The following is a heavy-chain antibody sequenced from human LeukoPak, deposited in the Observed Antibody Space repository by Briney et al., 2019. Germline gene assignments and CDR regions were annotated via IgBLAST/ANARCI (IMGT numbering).Heavy chain of an antibody. CDR3: ARESYDSSGYYYFDL. CDR1: GGSISSGGYS. D-gene: IGHD3-22*01. J-gene: IGHJ2*01. V-gene: IGHV4-30-2*01. Sequence: SETLSLTCAVSGGSISSGGYSWSWLRQPPGKGLEWIGYIYHSGSTYYNPPLKSRVTISVDRSKNQFSLKLSSVTAADTAVYYCARESYDSSGYYYFDLWGRGTLVTVSS. CDR2: IYHSGST.